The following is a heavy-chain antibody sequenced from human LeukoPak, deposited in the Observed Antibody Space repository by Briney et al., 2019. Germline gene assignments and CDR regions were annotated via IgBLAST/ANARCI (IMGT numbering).Heavy chain of an antibody. J-gene: IGHJ6*03. CDR3: ARVSLVNYYYYYMDV. Sequence: ASVKVSCKASGYTFTSYGISWVRQAPGQGLEWMGWISAYNGNTNYAQKLQGRVTMTTDTSTSTAYMELRSLRSDDTAVYYCARVSLVNYYYYYMDVWGKGTTVTLSS. D-gene: IGHD3-9*01. CDR1: GYTFTSYG. CDR2: ISAYNGNT. V-gene: IGHV1-18*01.